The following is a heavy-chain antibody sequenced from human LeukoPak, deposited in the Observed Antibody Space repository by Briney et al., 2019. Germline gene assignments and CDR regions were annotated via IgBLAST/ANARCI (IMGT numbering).Heavy chain of an antibody. CDR1: EFTFSNYG. CDR3: AKEHGSGSYFDY. D-gene: IGHD3-10*01. V-gene: IGHV3-30*02. Sequence: PGGSLRLPCAASEFTFSNYGMHWVRQAPGKGLEWVAFIQYDGSNKYYGNSVKGRFTISRDTSKNTLYLQMNSLRAEDTAVYYCAKEHGSGSYFDYWGQGTLVTVSS. CDR2: IQYDGSNK. J-gene: IGHJ4*02.